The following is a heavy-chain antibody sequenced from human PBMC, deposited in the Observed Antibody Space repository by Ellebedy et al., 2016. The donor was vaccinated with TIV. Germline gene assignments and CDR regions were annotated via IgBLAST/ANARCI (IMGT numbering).Heavy chain of an antibody. J-gene: IGHJ6*02. CDR2: ISAYNGNT. D-gene: IGHD2-21*02. Sequence: ASVKVSCKASGYSFSDYDINWVRQATGQGLEWMGWISAYNGNTNYAQKLQGRVTMTTDTSTSTAYMELRSLRSDDTAVYYCARGGVYCGGDCTGMDVWGQGTTVTVSS. CDR3: ARGGVYCGGDCTGMDV. CDR1: GYSFSDYD. V-gene: IGHV1-18*01.